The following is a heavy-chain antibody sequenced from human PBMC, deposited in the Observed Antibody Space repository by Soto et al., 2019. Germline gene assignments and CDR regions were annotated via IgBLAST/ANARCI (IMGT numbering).Heavy chain of an antibody. CDR3: ARGVSYCSSTSCYAFMDYYYMDV. CDR2: MNPNSGNT. V-gene: IGHV1-8*01. CDR1: GYGNTSYD. D-gene: IGHD2-2*01. J-gene: IGHJ6*03. Sequence: WKASGYGNTSYDISWLRQDNRQGLEWMGWMNPNSGNTGYAQKFQGRVTMTRNTSISTAYMELSSLRSEDTAVYYCARGVSYCSSTSCYAFMDYYYMDVWGKGTTVTVSS.